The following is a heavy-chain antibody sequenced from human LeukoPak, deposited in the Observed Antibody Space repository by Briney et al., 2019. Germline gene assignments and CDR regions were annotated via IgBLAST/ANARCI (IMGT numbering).Heavy chain of an antibody. J-gene: IGHJ5*02. Sequence: SETLSLTCTVSGGSISSYYWSWIRQPPGKGLEWIGYIYYSGSTNYNPSLKSRVTISVDTSKNQFSLKLSSVTAADTAVYYCARFVRFFPNWFDPWGQGTLVTVSS. CDR2: IYYSGST. V-gene: IGHV4-59*01. D-gene: IGHD2/OR15-2a*01. CDR3: ARFVRFFPNWFDP. CDR1: GGSISSYY.